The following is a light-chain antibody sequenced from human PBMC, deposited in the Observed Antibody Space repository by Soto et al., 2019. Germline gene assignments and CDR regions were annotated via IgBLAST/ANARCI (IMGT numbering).Light chain of an antibody. CDR3: CSYAGSCYV. V-gene: IGLV2-11*01. Sequence: QSALTQPRSVSGSPGQSVTISCTGTSSDVGGYNYVSWYQQHPGKAPKLMIYDVSKRPSGVPDRFSGSKSGNTASLTISGLQAEDEADYYCCSYAGSCYVFATGTKVTVL. CDR1: SSDVGGYNY. J-gene: IGLJ1*01. CDR2: DVS.